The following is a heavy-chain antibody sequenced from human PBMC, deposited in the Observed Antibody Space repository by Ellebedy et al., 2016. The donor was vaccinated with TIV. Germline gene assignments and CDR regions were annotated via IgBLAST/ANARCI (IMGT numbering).Heavy chain of an antibody. CDR2: IYHSGST. Sequence: SETLSLTCTVSGYPISSGYYWGWIRQPPGKGLEWIGSIYHSGSTYYNPSLKSRVTISVDTSKNQFSLKLSSVTAADTAVYYCARWRRDTMVRGVYGAFDPWGQGTLVTVSS. CDR1: GYPISSGYY. V-gene: IGHV4-38-2*02. D-gene: IGHD3-10*01. CDR3: ARWRRDTMVRGVYGAFDP. J-gene: IGHJ5*02.